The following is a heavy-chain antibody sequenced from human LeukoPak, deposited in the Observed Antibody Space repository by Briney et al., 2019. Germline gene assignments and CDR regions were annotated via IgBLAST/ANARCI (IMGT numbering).Heavy chain of an antibody. CDR2: ISRSSSTI. Sequence: GGSLRLSCAASGFTFSSYSMNWVRQAPGKGLEWVSYISRSSSTIYYADSVKGRFTISRDNAKNSLYLQMNSLRDEDTAVYYCARVGRGYYDSSGFSDAFDIWGQGTMVTVSS. CDR1: GFTFSSYS. D-gene: IGHD3-22*01. V-gene: IGHV3-48*02. J-gene: IGHJ3*02. CDR3: ARVGRGYYDSSGFSDAFDI.